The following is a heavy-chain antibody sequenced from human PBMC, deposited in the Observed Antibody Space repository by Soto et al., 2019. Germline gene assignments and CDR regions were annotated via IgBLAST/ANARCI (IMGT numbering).Heavy chain of an antibody. J-gene: IGHJ4*02. D-gene: IGHD1-1*01. CDR2: FDPEDGET. CDR3: ATDRRRDGYNLFDY. Sequence: ASVKVSCKVSGYTLTELSMHWVRQAPGKGLEWMGGFDPEDGETIYAQKFLGRVTMTEDTSTDTAYMELSSLRSEDTAVYYCATDRRRDGYNLFDYWGQGTLVTVSS. CDR1: GYTLTELS. V-gene: IGHV1-24*01.